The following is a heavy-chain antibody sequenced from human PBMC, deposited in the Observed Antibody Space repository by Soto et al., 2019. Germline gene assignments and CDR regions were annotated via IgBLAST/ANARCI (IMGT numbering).Heavy chain of an antibody. J-gene: IGHJ6*02. Sequence: QVQLVESGGGVVQPGRSLRLSCAASGFTFSSYCMHWVRQAPGKGLEWVAVISYDGSNKYYADSVKARFTISRDNSKNAMYMQMNSLRAEDTAVYYCAKRNRQWLAYYYYGMDVWGQGTTVTVSS. CDR2: ISYDGSNK. CDR3: AKRNRQWLAYYYYGMDV. D-gene: IGHD6-19*01. CDR1: GFTFSSYC. V-gene: IGHV3-30*18.